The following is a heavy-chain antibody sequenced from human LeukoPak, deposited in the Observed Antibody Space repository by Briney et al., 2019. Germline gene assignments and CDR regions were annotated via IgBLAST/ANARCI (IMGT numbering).Heavy chain of an antibody. CDR1: GFTFSSYS. V-gene: IGHV3-21*01. CDR3: ARASGYSCAAPYGNWFDP. Sequence: GGSLRLSCAASGFTFSSYSMNWVRQAPGKGLEWVSSIRSSSSYIYYADSVKGRFTISRGNAKNSLYLQMNSLRAEDTAVYYCARASGYSCAAPYGNWFDPWGQGTLVTVSS. J-gene: IGHJ5*02. D-gene: IGHD5-18*01. CDR2: IRSSSSYI.